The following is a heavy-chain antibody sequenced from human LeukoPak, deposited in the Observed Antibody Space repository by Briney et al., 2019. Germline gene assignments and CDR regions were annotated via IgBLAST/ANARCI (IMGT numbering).Heavy chain of an antibody. D-gene: IGHD3-3*01. CDR2: IYYSGST. CDR1: GGSISSYY. V-gene: IGHV4-59*01. Sequence: PSETLSLTWTVSGGSISSYYWSWIRHPPGKVLEWIGYIYYSGSTNYNPTLKSRVTISVDTSKNQFSLKLSSVTAADTAVYYCARLKRDDFWSGYSYYFDYWGQGTLVTVSS. J-gene: IGHJ4*02. CDR3: ARLKRDDFWSGYSYYFDY.